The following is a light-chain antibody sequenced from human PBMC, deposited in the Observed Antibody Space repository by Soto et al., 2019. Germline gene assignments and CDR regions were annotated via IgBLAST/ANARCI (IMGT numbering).Light chain of an antibody. J-gene: IGKJ4*01. Sequence: EIVLTQSPGTLSLSPGERATLSCRASQSVTSSYLAWYQQKPGQAPRRLIYGASIRATGIPDRFSGSGSGTDFTLTINSLQSEDFAIYYCQPYNNWPLTFGGGTKVDIK. CDR2: GAS. CDR1: QSVTSSY. CDR3: QPYNNWPLT. V-gene: IGKV3-20*01.